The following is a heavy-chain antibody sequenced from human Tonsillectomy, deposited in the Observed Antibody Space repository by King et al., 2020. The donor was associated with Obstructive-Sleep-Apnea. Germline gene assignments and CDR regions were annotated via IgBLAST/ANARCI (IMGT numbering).Heavy chain of an antibody. CDR2: IYYRGNT. Sequence: PLQESGPGLVKPSETLSLTCIVSGGSISSTNYDWGWVRQPPGKGLEWIGKIYYRGNTDYNPSLKSRVTISVDTSKNQFSLKFSSVTAADTAVYYCARVIPRGRFEGSRLDPWGQGTLVTVSS. CDR1: GGSISSTNYD. J-gene: IGHJ5*02. V-gene: IGHV4-39*07. D-gene: IGHD2-21*01. CDR3: ARVIPRGRFEGSRLDP.